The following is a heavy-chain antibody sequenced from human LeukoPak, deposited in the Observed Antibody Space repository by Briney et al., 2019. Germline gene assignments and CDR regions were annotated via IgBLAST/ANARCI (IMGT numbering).Heavy chain of an antibody. V-gene: IGHV1-3*01. Sequence: ASVKVSCKASGYTFTSYAMHWVRQAPGQRLEWMGWTNAGNGNTKYSQKFQGRVTITRDTSASTAYMELSSLRSEDTAVYYCARVGIVVVPAAMLDYWGQGTLVTVSS. CDR2: TNAGNGNT. CDR3: ARVGIVVVPAAMLDY. CDR1: GYTFTSYA. D-gene: IGHD2-2*01. J-gene: IGHJ4*02.